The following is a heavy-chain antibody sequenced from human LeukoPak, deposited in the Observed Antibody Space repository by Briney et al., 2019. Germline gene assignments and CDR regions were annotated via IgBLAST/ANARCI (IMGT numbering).Heavy chain of an antibody. CDR3: ARGLYSGGYYRSPRTNNWFDP. Sequence: ASVKVSCKASGGTFSSYAISWVRQAPGQGLEWMGGIIPIFGTANYAQKFQGRVTVTTDESTSTAYMELSSLRSEDTAVCYCARGLYSGGYYRSPRTNNWFDPWGQGTLVTVSS. V-gene: IGHV1-69*05. CDR2: IIPIFGTA. J-gene: IGHJ5*02. CDR1: GGTFSSYA. D-gene: IGHD1-26*01.